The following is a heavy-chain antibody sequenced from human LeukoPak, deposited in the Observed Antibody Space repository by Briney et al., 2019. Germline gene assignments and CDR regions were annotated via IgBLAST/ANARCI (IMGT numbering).Heavy chain of an antibody. CDR1: GFTFSSYS. CDR3: ARARDCSSTSCCVDY. D-gene: IGHD2-2*01. J-gene: IGHJ4*02. Sequence: GGSLRLSCAASGFTFSSYSMNWVRQAPGKGLEWVSYISSSSSTIYYADSVKGRFTISRDNAKNSLYLQMNSLRAEDTAVYYCARARDCSSTSCCVDYWGQGTLVTVSS. CDR2: ISSSSSTI. V-gene: IGHV3-48*04.